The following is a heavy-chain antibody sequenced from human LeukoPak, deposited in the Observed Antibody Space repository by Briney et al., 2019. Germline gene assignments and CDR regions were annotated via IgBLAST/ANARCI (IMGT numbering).Heavy chain of an antibody. Sequence: PSGTLSLTCRVCGGFISDTNWWSLVRQPPGQGLEWIGEISLAGQTNNKPSLNGRVTMPLDGSRNQLALTLTSLTAADRAVYSCSRESGAFCPFGYWGQGTLVIV. D-gene: IGHD1-26*01. CDR3: SRESGAFCPFGY. CDR1: GGFISDTNW. J-gene: IGHJ4*02. V-gene: IGHV4-4*02. CDR2: ISLAGQT.